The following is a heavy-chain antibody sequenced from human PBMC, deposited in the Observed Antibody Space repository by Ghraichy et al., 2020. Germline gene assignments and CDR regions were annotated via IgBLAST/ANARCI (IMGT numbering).Heavy chain of an antibody. D-gene: IGHD3-10*01. CDR1: GGSISSSSYY. CDR2: IYYSGST. V-gene: IGHV4-39*07. Sequence: SETLSLTCTVSGGSISSSSYYWGWIRQPPGKGLEWIGSIYYSGSTYYNPSLKSRVTISVDTSKNQFSLKLSSVTAADTAVYYCAREDQWFGRNDDYWGQGTLVTVSS. J-gene: IGHJ4*02. CDR3: AREDQWFGRNDDY.